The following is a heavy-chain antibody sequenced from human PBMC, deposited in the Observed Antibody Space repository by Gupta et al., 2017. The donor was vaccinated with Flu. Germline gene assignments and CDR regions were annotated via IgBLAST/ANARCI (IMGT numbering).Heavy chain of an antibody. V-gene: IGHV1-3*01. Sequence: QVQLVQSGAEVKKPGASVKISCEASGYVFTSYSIHWVRQAPGHRLEWMGWINPATGKTKYSQNFQDRVSISRDTSANTAYMELRSLKCEDTALYYCARVPSSRFSNWFDPWGRGTLVNVSS. CDR3: ARVPSSRFSNWFDP. D-gene: IGHD6-13*01. J-gene: IGHJ5*02. CDR1: GYVFTSYS. CDR2: INPATGKT.